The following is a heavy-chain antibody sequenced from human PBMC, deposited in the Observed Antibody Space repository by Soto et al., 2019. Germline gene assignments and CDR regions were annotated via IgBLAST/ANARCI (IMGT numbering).Heavy chain of an antibody. CDR2: ISSSGSTI. Sequence: EVQLVESGGGLVQPGGSLRLSCAASGFTFSSYEMNWVRQAPGKGLEWVSYISSSGSTIYYADSVKGRFTISRDNAKNSLYLQMNSLRAEDTAVYYCARDSRYFDRYNTFDYWGQGTLVTVSS. CDR3: ARDSRYFDRYNTFDY. J-gene: IGHJ4*02. V-gene: IGHV3-48*03. CDR1: GFTFSSYE. D-gene: IGHD3-9*01.